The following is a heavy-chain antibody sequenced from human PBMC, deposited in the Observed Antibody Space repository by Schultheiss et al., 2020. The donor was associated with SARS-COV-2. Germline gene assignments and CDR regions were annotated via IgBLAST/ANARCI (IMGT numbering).Heavy chain of an antibody. Sequence: GGSLRLSCAASGFTFSTYNMNWVRQAPGKGLEWLSYIGSSSTPVYYAGSVKGRFTISRDNAKNSLYLQMNGLRDEDTAVYYCARDYSGGGRHLDSWGLGTLVTVSS. J-gene: IGHJ4*02. V-gene: IGHV3-48*02. D-gene: IGHD1-26*01. CDR3: ARDYSGGGRHLDS. CDR1: GFTFSTYN. CDR2: IGSSSTPV.